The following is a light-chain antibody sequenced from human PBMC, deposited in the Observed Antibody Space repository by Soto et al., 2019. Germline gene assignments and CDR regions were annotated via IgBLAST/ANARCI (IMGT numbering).Light chain of an antibody. Sequence: EIVLTQSPATLSVSPGEKATLSCRASQSVSSDLAWYHHKPGQAPRLLIYDASTRALDTPARFAGSGAGTEFTLTISSLQSEDFAVYFCQQYNNWPITFGQGTLLEIK. V-gene: IGKV3-15*01. J-gene: IGKJ5*01. CDR2: DAS. CDR3: QQYNNWPIT. CDR1: QSVSSD.